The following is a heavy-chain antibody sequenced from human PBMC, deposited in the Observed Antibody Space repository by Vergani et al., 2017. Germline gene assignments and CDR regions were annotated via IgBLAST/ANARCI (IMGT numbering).Heavy chain of an antibody. CDR1: FDSIRNLY. Sequence: QVRLQESGPGLVKPSETLSLTCSVSFDSIRNLYCNWIRQPPGKGLEWIGSIHYSDNTNYNPSLKTRVTISVDTSKNQLSLTLTSVTAADTAVYYCASDTHSGQRADRWGQGILVTVTS. J-gene: IGHJ5*02. V-gene: IGHV4-59*11. D-gene: IGHD6-19*01. CDR3: ASDTHSGQRADR. CDR2: IHYSDNT.